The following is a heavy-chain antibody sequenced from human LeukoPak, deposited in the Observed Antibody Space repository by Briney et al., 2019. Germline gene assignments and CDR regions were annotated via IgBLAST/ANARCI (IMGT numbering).Heavy chain of an antibody. CDR3: ARGSVGATGDY. D-gene: IGHD1-26*01. CDR2: ISAYNGNT. V-gene: IGHV1-18*04. Sequence: GASVKVSCKAFGYTFTGYWMHWVRQAPGQGLEWMGWISAYNGNTNYAQKFQGRVTMTRDTSTSTVYMELSSLRSEDTAVYYCARGSVGATGDYWGQGTLVTVSS. J-gene: IGHJ4*02. CDR1: GYTFTGYW.